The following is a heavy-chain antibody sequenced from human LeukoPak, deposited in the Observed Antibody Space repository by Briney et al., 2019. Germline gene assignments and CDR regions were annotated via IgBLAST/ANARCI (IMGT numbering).Heavy chain of an antibody. J-gene: IGHJ4*02. D-gene: IGHD3-10*01. CDR3: ARGLGFGDY. Sequence: GGSPRLSCAASGFTFSSYGMHWVRQAPGKGLEWVAVIWYDGSNKLYADSVKGRFTISRDNSKNTLYLQMNSLRAEDTAVYFCARGLGFGDYWGQGTLVTVSS. V-gene: IGHV3-33*01. CDR1: GFTFSSYG. CDR2: IWYDGSNK.